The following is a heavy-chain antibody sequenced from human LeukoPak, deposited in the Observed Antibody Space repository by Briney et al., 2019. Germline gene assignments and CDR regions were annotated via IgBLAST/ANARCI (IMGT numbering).Heavy chain of an antibody. J-gene: IGHJ6*03. Sequence: PGGSLRLSCAASGFTFSGSAMHWVRQASGKGLEWVGHIRSKANNYATSYAASVKGRFTISRDDSKNTPYLQMNSLRAEDTAVYYCAKDLYCSSTSCYMDVWGKGTTVTVSS. D-gene: IGHD2-2*01. CDR1: GFTFSGSA. V-gene: IGHV3-73*01. CDR2: IRSKANNYAT. CDR3: AKDLYCSSTSCYMDV.